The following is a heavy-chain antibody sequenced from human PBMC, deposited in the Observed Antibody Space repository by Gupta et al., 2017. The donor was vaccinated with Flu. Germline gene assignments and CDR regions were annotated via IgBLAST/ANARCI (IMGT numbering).Heavy chain of an antibody. V-gene: IGHV3-23*01. Sequence: EVQLLESGGGLVQPGGSLRLSCAASGFIFSSYAMSWVRQAPGKGLEWVSGMSGSGGSIYYADSVKGRFTISRDNSKNTLYLQMNSLRAEDTAVYYCAKTTGGGAVVAGLGYWGQGTLVTVSS. CDR2: MSGSGGSI. CDR3: AKTTGGGAVVAGLGY. CDR1: GFIFSSYA. D-gene: IGHD2-15*01. J-gene: IGHJ4*02.